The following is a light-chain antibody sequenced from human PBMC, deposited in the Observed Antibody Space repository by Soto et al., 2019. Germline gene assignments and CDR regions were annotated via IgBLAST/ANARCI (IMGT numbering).Light chain of an antibody. J-gene: IGKJ3*01. CDR2: AAS. Sequence: TLSLASGEKATLSCKASQSVSSSYLAWYQQKPGQAPRLLIYAASTRATGIPDRFSGSGSGTDFTLTISRLEPEDFAVYYCQQYGSSLFTFGPGTKVDIK. V-gene: IGKV3-20*01. CDR3: QQYGSSLFT. CDR1: QSVSSSY.